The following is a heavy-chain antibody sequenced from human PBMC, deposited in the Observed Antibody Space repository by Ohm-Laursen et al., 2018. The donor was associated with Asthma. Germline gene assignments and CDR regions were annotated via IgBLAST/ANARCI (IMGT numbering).Heavy chain of an antibody. V-gene: IGHV3-30-3*01. J-gene: IGHJ5*02. CDR2: ISYDGSNK. Sequence: SLRLSCTASGFTFSSYAMHWVRQAPGKGLEWVAVISYDGSNKYYADSVKGRFTISRDNSKNTLYLQMNSLRAEDTAVYYCAKEGSLLWFGELSWGQGTLVTVSS. CDR1: GFTFSSYA. CDR3: AKEGSLLWFGELS. D-gene: IGHD3-10*01.